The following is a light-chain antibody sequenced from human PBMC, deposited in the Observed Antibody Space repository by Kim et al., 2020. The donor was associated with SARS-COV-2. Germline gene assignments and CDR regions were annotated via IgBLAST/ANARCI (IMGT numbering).Light chain of an antibody. J-gene: IGLJ1*01. CDR1: ALPKKY. CDR2: KDS. CDR3: QSADSSGTYPYV. Sequence: GQTARITCSGDALPKKYAYWYQQKPGQAPVVVIYKDSERPSGIPERFSGSSSGTTVTLTISGVQAEDEADYYCQSADSSGTYPYVFGTGTKVTVL. V-gene: IGLV3-25*03.